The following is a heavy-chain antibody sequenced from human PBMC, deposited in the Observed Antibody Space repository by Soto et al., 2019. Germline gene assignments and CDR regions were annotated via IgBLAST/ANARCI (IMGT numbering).Heavy chain of an antibody. CDR1: GFTFSSYS. Sequence: EVQLVESGAGLIKPGGSLRLSCAASGFTFSSYSMNWVRQAPGKGLVWVSSISSSSSYIYYADSVKGRFTISRDNAKNSLYLQMNRLRAEDTAVYYCAREVSKYSGYDFDYWGQGTLVTVSS. CDR2: ISSSSSYI. V-gene: IGHV3-21*01. CDR3: AREVSKYSGYDFDY. D-gene: IGHD5-12*01. J-gene: IGHJ4*02.